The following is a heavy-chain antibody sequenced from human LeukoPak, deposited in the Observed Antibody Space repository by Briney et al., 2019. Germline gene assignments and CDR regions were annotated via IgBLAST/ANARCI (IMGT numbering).Heavy chain of an antibody. D-gene: IGHD5-24*01. CDR3: ARDAVEMATIATFDI. CDR2: IYYSGST. CDR1: GGSINKYY. V-gene: IGHV4-59*01. J-gene: IGHJ3*02. Sequence: PSETLSLTCTVSGGSINKYYWSWIRQPPGKGLEWIGYIYYSGSTNYNPSLKSRVTISVDTSKNQFSLKLSSVTAADTAVYYCARDAVEMATIATFDIWGQGTMVTVSS.